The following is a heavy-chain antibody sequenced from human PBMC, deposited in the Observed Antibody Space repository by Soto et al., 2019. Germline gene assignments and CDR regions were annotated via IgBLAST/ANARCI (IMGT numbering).Heavy chain of an antibody. D-gene: IGHD6-19*01. J-gene: IGHJ4*02. CDR3: ARDLGGWPDY. CDR2: INAGNGNT. V-gene: IGHV1-3*01. CDR1: GYTFTSYA. Sequence: QVQLVQSGAEVKKPGASVKVSCKASGYTFTSYAINWVRQDPGQRLEWMGWINAGNGNTKYSQKFQDRVTITRDTAASTAYMELSRLRSEDTAVYYCARDLGGWPDYWGQGTLVTVSS.